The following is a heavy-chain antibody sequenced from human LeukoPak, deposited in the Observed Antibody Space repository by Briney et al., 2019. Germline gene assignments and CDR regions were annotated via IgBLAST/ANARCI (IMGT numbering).Heavy chain of an antibody. V-gene: IGHV3-11*01. D-gene: IGHD6-19*01. CDR2: ISSSGSTI. CDR1: GLTFSDYY. Sequence: GGSLRLSCAASGLTFSDYYMSWIRQAPGEGLEWVSYISSSGSTIYYADSVKGRFTISRDNAKNSLYLQMNSLRAEDTAVYYCARVLESGSGWYGVYYYMDVWGKGTTVTISS. J-gene: IGHJ6*03. CDR3: ARVLESGSGWYGVYYYMDV.